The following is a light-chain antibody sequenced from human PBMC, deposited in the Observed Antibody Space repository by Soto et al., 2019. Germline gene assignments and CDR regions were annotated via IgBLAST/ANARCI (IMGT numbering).Light chain of an antibody. Sequence: EIVLTQSPGTLSVSPGERATLSCRASQTISSNYLAWYQQKPGQAPSLLIYGTSSRATGIPDRFSGSGSGTDFTLTISRLEPEYSAIYYCQQYGCLTFGQRTKVQIK. CDR2: GTS. CDR3: QQYGCLT. CDR1: QTISSNY. V-gene: IGKV3-20*01. J-gene: IGKJ1*01.